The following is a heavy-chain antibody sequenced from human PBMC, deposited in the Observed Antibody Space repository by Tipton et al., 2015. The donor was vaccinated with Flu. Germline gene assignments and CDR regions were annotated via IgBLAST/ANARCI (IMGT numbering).Heavy chain of an antibody. CDR1: GGSISSYY. CDR2: IYYSGST. J-gene: IGHJ3*02. D-gene: IGHD3-22*01. CDR3: ARGQEILGLRSYYYRSAFDI. Sequence: TLSLTCTVSGGSISSYYWSWIRQPPGKGLEWIGYIYYSGSTNYNPSLKSRVTMSVDTSKNQFSLKLSSVTAADTAVYYCARGQEILGLRSYYYRSAFDIWGQGTMVTVSS. V-gene: IGHV4-59*12.